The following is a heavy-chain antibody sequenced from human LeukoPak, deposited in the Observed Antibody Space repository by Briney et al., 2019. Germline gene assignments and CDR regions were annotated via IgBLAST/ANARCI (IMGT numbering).Heavy chain of an antibody. CDR1: GFTFSDSW. Sequence: PGGSLRLSCAVSGFTFSDSWMHWVRQAPGKGPEWVSSISSSSSYIYYADSVKGRFTISRDNAKNSLYLQMNSLRAEDTAVYYCARDYYGSGSYYKSDAFDIWGQGTMVTVSS. CDR3: ARDYYGSGSYYKSDAFDI. V-gene: IGHV3-21*01. J-gene: IGHJ3*02. CDR2: ISSSSSYI. D-gene: IGHD3-10*01.